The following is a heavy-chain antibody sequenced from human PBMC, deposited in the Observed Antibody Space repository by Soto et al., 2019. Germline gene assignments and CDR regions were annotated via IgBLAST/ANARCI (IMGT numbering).Heavy chain of an antibody. CDR2: INHSGST. J-gene: IGHJ4*02. D-gene: IGHD3-22*01. Sequence: AAYGGSFSGYYWSWIRQPPGKGLEWIGEINHSGSTNYNPSLKSRVTISVDTSKNQFSLKLSSVTAADTAVYYCARGLRSSDSSGYYPHDFDYWGQGTLVTVSS. CDR3: ARGLRSSDSSGYYPHDFDY. V-gene: IGHV4-34*01. CDR1: GGSFSGYY.